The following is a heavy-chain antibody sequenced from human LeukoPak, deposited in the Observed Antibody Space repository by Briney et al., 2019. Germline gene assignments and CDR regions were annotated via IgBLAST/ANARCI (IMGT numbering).Heavy chain of an antibody. CDR2: ISWNSGNI. D-gene: IGHD6-13*01. CDR1: GFNFDDYA. J-gene: IGHJ4*02. Sequence: PGGSLRLSCAASGFNFDDYAMHWVRQAPGKGLGWVSGISWNSGNIGYADAVKGRFTISRDNAKNSLYLQMNSLRAEDTALYYCAKSPFQQQLTYYFDYWGQGTLVTVSS. V-gene: IGHV3-9*01. CDR3: AKSPFQQQLTYYFDY.